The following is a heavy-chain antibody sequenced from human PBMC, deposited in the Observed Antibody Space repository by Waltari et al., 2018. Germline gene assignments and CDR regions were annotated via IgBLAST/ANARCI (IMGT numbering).Heavy chain of an antibody. V-gene: IGHV5-51*03. CDR1: GYSFTSYW. Sequence: EVQLVQSGAEVKKPGESLKISCHGSGYSFTSYWHRWVRQIPGQGLEWMGIIYPGDSDTRYSPSFQGQVTIAADKSISTAYRQWSSLKAADTDMYYCARVGDSYGPTVPDYYYMDVWGKGNTVTVSS. CDR2: IYPGDSDT. J-gene: IGHJ6*03. CDR3: ARVGDSYGPTVPDYYYMDV. D-gene: IGHD5-18*01.